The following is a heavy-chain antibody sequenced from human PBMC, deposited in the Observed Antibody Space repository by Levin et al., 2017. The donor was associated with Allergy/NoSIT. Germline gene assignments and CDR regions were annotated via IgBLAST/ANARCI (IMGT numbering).Heavy chain of an antibody. V-gene: IGHV3-48*03. J-gene: IGHJ4*02. CDR3: SRQLGNFWSGYNYFDY. CDR2: ISSTGSTI. CDR1: GFTFSSYE. Sequence: GESLKISCAASGFTFSSYEMNWVRRAPGKGLEWVSYISSTGSTIYSADSVKGRFTISRDNAKNSLYLHMNSLRAEDTAVYYCSRQLGNFWSGYNYFDYWGQGTLVTVSS. D-gene: IGHD3-3*01.